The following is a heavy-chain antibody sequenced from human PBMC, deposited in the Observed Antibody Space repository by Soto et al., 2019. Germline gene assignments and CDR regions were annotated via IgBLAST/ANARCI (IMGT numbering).Heavy chain of an antibody. Sequence: VGSVNISCKGSGYSFTSYWIGWAPHMPVKGLEWLGRIDPSASYPNYSTSFQGHVTISAAKSIRTAYLQWSSLKASDTAMYYCARHRESYSYYYGMDVWGQGTTVTVYS. CDR1: GYSFTSYW. CDR2: IDPSASYP. V-gene: IGHV5-10-1*01. J-gene: IGHJ6*02. CDR3: ARHRESYSYYYGMDV.